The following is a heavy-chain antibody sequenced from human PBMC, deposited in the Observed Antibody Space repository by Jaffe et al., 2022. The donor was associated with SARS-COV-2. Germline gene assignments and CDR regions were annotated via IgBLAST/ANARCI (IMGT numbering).Heavy chain of an antibody. CDR3: ARTDSNGWSGFDY. CDR2: IATAGDT. D-gene: IGHD6-19*01. V-gene: IGHV3-13*01. J-gene: IGHJ4*02. Sequence: EVQLVESGGGLIQPGGSLRLSCAASGFTFSTFDMHWVRQTGKGLEWVSSIATAGDTYYPGSVKGRFTISRENAKNSLYLQMNSLRAGDTAVYYCARTDSNGWSGFDYWGQGTLVTVSA. CDR1: GFTFSTFD.